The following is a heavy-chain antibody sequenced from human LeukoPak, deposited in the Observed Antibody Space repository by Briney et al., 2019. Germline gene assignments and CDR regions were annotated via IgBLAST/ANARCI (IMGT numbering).Heavy chain of an antibody. CDR1: GGSISSYY. CDR2: IYYSGST. V-gene: IGHV4-59*01. Sequence: SETLSLTCTVSGGSISSYYWSWIRQPPGKGLEWIGYIYYSGSTNYNPSLKSRVTISVDTSKNQFSLKLSSVTAADTAVYYCARDAGSGWFWEGRVDYWGQGTLVTVSS. D-gene: IGHD6-19*01. CDR3: ARDAGSGWFWEGRVDY. J-gene: IGHJ4*02.